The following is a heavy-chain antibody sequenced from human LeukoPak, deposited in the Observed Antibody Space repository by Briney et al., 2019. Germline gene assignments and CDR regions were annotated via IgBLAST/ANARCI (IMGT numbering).Heavy chain of an antibody. CDR1: GYTFTSYG. Sequence: ASVKVSCKASGYTFTSYGISWVRQAPGQGLEWMGWISAYNGNTNYAQKLQGRVTMTTDTSTSTAHMELRSLRSDDTAGYYCARDGVKWELLYYFDYWGQGTLVTVSS. CDR3: ARDGVKWELLYYFDY. J-gene: IGHJ4*02. D-gene: IGHD1-26*01. CDR2: ISAYNGNT. V-gene: IGHV1-18*01.